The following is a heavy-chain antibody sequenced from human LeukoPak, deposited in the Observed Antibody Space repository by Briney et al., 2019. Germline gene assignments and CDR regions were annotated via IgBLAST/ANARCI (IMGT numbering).Heavy chain of an antibody. J-gene: IGHJ6*03. Sequence: GGSLRLSCAASGFTFSSYAMHWVRQAPGKGLEWVAVISYDGSNKYYADSVKGRLAISRDNSKSTLYLQMNSLRAEDTAVYYCARDPPRYCVGCSVNYYYYMDVWGKGTTVTVSS. CDR2: ISYDGSNK. CDR3: ARDPPRYCVGCSVNYYYYMDV. D-gene: IGHD2-21*01. V-gene: IGHV3-30*09. CDR1: GFTFSSYA.